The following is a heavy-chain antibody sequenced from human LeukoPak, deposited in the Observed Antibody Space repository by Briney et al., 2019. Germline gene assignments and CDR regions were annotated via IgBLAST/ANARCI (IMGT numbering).Heavy chain of an antibody. V-gene: IGHV3-30*02. CDR1: EFTFSSYG. Sequence: PGGSLRLSCAASEFTFSSYGMHWVRQAPGKGLEWVAFIRYDGSNKYYADSVKGRFTISRDNSKNTLYLQMNSLRAEDTAVYYCAKVGATLVQGAFDIWGQGTMVTVSS. D-gene: IGHD1-26*01. J-gene: IGHJ3*02. CDR3: AKVGATLVQGAFDI. CDR2: IRYDGSNK.